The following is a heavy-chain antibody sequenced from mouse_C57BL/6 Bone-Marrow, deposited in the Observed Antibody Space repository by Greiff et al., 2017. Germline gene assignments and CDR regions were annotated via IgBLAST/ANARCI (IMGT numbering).Heavy chain of an antibody. CDR3: ARGGWRYYFDY. V-gene: IGHV1-7*01. CDR2: INPSSGYT. Sequence: QVHVKQSGAELAKPGASVKLSCKASGYTFTSYWMHWVKQRPGPGLEWIGYINPSSGYTKYNQKFKDKATLTADKYSSTAYMQLSSLTYEDSAVYYCARGGWRYYFDYWGQGTTLTVSS. CDR1: GYTFTSYW. D-gene: IGHD2-3*01. J-gene: IGHJ2*01.